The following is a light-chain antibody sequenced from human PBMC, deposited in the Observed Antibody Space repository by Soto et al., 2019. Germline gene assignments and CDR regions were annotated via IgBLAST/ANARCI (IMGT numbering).Light chain of an antibody. V-gene: IGLV2-14*01. Sequence: QSALTQPASVSGSPGQSITISCTGTSSDVGGYYYVSWYQHHPGKAPKLIIYEVTNRPSGVSSRFSGSNSGNTASLIISGLQAEDEADYYCSSYTSSSTWVFGGGTKVTVL. J-gene: IGLJ3*02. CDR2: EVT. CDR1: SSDVGGYYY. CDR3: SSYTSSSTWV.